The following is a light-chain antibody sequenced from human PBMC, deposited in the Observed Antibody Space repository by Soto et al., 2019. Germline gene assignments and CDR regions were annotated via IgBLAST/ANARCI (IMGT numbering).Light chain of an antibody. CDR1: QRVSSSY. CDR3: KQYGSSPWT. V-gene: IGKV3-20*01. CDR2: GAS. J-gene: IGKJ1*01. Sequence: EIVLTQSPGTLSLSPGERATLSCRASQRVSSSYLDWYQQKPAQAPMLLIYGASGRTKGIPDRFSGSGSGTDFTLTISRLEPEDFAVYYYKQYGSSPWTFGQGTKVEIK.